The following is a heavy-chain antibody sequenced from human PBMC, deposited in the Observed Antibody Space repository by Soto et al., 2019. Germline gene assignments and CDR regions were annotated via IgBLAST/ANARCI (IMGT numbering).Heavy chain of an antibody. D-gene: IGHD4-4*01. CDR1: GGSISSGGYY. J-gene: IGHJ6*03. CDR2: IYYSGST. Sequence: SETLSLTCTVSGGSISSGGYYWSWIRQHPGKGLEWIGYIYYSGSTYYNPSLKSRVTISVDTSKNQFSLKLSSVTAADTAVYYCARGWMAVTTDYYYVDAWGKGTTVTVSS. CDR3: ARGWMAVTTDYYYVDA. V-gene: IGHV4-31*03.